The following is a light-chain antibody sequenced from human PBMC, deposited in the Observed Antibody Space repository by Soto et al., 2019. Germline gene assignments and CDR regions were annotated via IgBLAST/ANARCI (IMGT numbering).Light chain of an antibody. CDR1: QSIGSC. Sequence: EIVLTQSPATLSLSPGERATLSCRASQSIGSCLAWYQQKPGQAPRLLIYDASSRATGFPARFSGSGSGTDFTLTIGSLEPEDFAVYYCQQRSEWPRTFGQGTKVEIK. V-gene: IGKV3-11*01. CDR3: QQRSEWPRT. J-gene: IGKJ1*01. CDR2: DAS.